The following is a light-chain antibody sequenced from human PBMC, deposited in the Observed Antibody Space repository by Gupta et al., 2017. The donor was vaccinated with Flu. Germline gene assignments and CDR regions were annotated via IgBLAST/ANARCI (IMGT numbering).Light chain of an antibody. CDR2: TNN. CDR3: ASWDDSLNGGV. J-gene: IGLJ3*02. Sequence: VTISCSGSSSNIGSNTVNWYQQLPRTAPRLLIYTNNQRPSGVPDRFSGSKTDTSASLAISGLQSEDEADYYCASWDDSLNGGVFGGGTKLTVL. V-gene: IGLV1-44*01. CDR1: SSNIGSNT.